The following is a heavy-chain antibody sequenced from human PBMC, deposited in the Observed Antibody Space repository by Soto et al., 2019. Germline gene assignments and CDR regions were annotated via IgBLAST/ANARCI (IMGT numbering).Heavy chain of an antibody. CDR2: ISYDGSNK. CDR3: ARDLDSSGWYVYYYYGMDV. CDR1: GFTFSSYA. Sequence: GGSLRLSCAASGFTFSSYAMHWVRQAPGKGLEWVAVISYDGSNKYYADSVKGRFTISRDNSKNTLYLQMNSLRAEDTAVYYCARDLDSSGWYVYYYYGMDVWGQGTTVTVSS. J-gene: IGHJ6*02. V-gene: IGHV3-30-3*01. D-gene: IGHD6-19*01.